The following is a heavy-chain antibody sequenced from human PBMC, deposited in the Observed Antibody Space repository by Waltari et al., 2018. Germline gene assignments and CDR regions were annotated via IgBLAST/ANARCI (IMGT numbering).Heavy chain of an antibody. CDR1: GGSFSGYY. J-gene: IGHJ6*02. Sequence: QVQLQQWGAGLLKPSENLSLTCAVYGGSFSGYYWSWTRQPPGKGLGWIVEINHSGSTNYNPSIKSRVTISVDTSKNQFSLKRSSVPAADTAVYYCARGGRRITIFGVVRNYYGMDVWGQGTTVTVSS. D-gene: IGHD3-3*01. CDR2: INHSGST. CDR3: ARGGRRITIFGVVRNYYGMDV. V-gene: IGHV4-34*01.